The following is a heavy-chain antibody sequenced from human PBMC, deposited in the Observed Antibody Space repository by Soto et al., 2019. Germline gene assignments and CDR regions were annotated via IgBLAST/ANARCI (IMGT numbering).Heavy chain of an antibody. Sequence: QVQLVESGGDLVKPGGSLRLSCAASGFTFSDYYMSWIRQAPGKGLEWLSYMSSSGNIISYADSVEGRFTISRDNAKNSLYLQMSSLRAEDTAIYYCARDGDYYESGDYFLRDAFDIWGQGTMVVVSS. CDR2: MSSSGNII. D-gene: IGHD3-22*01. CDR3: ARDGDYYESGDYFLRDAFDI. CDR1: GFTFSDYY. V-gene: IGHV3-11*01. J-gene: IGHJ3*02.